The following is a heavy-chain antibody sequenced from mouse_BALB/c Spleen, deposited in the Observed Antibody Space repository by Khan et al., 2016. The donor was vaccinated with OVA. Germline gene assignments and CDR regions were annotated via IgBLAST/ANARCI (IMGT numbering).Heavy chain of an antibody. CDR1: GYTFTSYV. CDR2: IYPFNDDT. V-gene: IGHV1S136*01. Sequence: VQLKQSGPELVKPGASVKMSCKASGYTFTSYVMHWVKQKPGLGLEWIGYIYPFNDDTKYHEKFKGKATLTSDKSSSTAYMELSSLTSEDSAVYYCAPVGNYYVSFAYWGQGTLVTVSA. CDR3: APVGNYYVSFAY. J-gene: IGHJ3*01. D-gene: IGHD1-1*01.